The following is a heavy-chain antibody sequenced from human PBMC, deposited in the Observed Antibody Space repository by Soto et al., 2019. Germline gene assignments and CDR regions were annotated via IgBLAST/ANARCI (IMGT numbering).Heavy chain of an antibody. V-gene: IGHV1-69*02. Sequence: QVQLVQSGAEVKKPGSSVKVSCKASGGTFSSYTISWVRQAPGQGLEWMGRIIPILGIANYAQKFKGRVTITADKSTSTAYMELSSLRSEDTAVYYCAIAVAGTGWFDPWGQGTLVTVSS. CDR1: GGTFSSYT. CDR3: AIAVAGTGWFDP. J-gene: IGHJ5*02. CDR2: IIPILGIA. D-gene: IGHD6-19*01.